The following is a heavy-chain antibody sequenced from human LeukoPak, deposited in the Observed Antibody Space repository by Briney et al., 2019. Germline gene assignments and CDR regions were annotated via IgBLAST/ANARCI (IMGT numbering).Heavy chain of an antibody. CDR1: EGTFSSYA. Sequence: GASVKVSCKASEGTFSSYAISWVRQAPGQGLEWMGGIIPIFGTANYAQKFQGRVTITADESTSTAYMELSSLRSEDTAVYYCARGWGSYCSSTSCYDPPGWFDPWGQGTLVTVSS. V-gene: IGHV1-69*01. D-gene: IGHD2-2*01. CDR2: IIPIFGTA. J-gene: IGHJ5*02. CDR3: ARGWGSYCSSTSCYDPPGWFDP.